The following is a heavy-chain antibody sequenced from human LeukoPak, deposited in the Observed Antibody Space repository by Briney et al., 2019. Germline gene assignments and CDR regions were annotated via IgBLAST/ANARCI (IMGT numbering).Heavy chain of an antibody. CDR1: GYTFTSYG. CDR2: ISAYNGNT. Sequence: ASVKVSCKASGYTFTSYGIGWVRQAPGQGLEWMGWISAYNGNTNYAQKLQGRVTMTTDTSTSTAYMELRSLRSDDTAVYYCARGLGKGYYDILTGYYKSPHYYGMDVWGQGTTVTVSS. CDR3: ARGLGKGYYDILTGYYKSPHYYGMDV. V-gene: IGHV1-18*01. D-gene: IGHD3-9*01. J-gene: IGHJ6*02.